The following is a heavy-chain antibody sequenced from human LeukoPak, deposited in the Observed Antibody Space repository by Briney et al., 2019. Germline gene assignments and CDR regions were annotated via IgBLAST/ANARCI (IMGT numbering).Heavy chain of an antibody. J-gene: IGHJ4*02. CDR2: IYSGGST. CDR3: ARDSARALAY. CDR1: GFPFSTYS. D-gene: IGHD3-10*01. V-gene: IGHV3-66*01. Sequence: GGSLRLSCAGSGFPFSTYSMNWVRQAPGKGLEWVSVIYSGGSTYYADSVKGRFTISRDNSKNTLYLQMNSLRAEDTAVYYCARDSARALAYWGQGTLVTVSS.